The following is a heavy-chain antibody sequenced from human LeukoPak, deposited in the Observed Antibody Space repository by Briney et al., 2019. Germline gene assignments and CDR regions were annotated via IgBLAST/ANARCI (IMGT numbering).Heavy chain of an antibody. V-gene: IGHV3-7*01. CDR3: ARDPTPYYYDSSGYYYGMDV. Sequence: GGSLRLSCAASGFTFSSYWMSWVRQAPGKGLEWVANIKQDGSEKYYVDSVKGRFTISRDNAKNSLYLQMNSPRAEDTAVYYCARDPTPYYYDSSGYYYGMDVWGQGTTVTVSS. CDR2: IKQDGSEK. CDR1: GFTFSSYW. D-gene: IGHD3-22*01. J-gene: IGHJ6*02.